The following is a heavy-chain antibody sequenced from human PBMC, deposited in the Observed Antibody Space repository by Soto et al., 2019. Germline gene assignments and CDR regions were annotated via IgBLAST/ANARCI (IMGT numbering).Heavy chain of an antibody. D-gene: IGHD3-9*01. J-gene: IGHJ3*02. V-gene: IGHV1-8*01. CDR3: ARGRHYDILTGYYLHDAFDI. CDR1: GYTFTSYD. Sequence: SVKVSCKASGYTFTSYDINWVRQATGQGLEWMGWMNPNSGNTGYAQKFQGRVTMTRNTSISTAYMELSSLRSEDTAVYYCARGRHYDILTGYYLHDAFDIWGQGTMVTVSS. CDR2: MNPNSGNT.